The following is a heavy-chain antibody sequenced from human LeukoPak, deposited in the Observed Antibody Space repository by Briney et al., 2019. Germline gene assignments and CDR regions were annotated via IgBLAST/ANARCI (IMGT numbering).Heavy chain of an antibody. CDR3: ARPSRTYCGGDCYSGWAFDI. V-gene: IGHV5-51*01. J-gene: IGHJ3*02. CDR1: GYIFTSYW. Sequence: GESLKISCKGSGYIFTSYWIGWVRQMPGKGLEWMGIIYPGDSDTRYSPSFQGQVTISADKSISTAYLQWSSLKASDTAMYYCARPSRTYCGGDCYSGWAFDIWGQGTMVTVSS. D-gene: IGHD2-21*02. CDR2: IYPGDSDT.